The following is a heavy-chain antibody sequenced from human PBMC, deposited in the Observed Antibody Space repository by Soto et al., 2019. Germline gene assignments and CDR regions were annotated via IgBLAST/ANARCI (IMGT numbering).Heavy chain of an antibody. D-gene: IGHD3-22*01. Sequence: SETLSLTCAVSGVSLSSSKYYWVWIRQPPGKGLEWIGAIYDSGSTYYNPSLKGRVTISEDTSKTQFSLKLSSVTAADTAMYYSARRNYYDSSGYPYWGQGALVTVSS. J-gene: IGHJ4*02. CDR1: GVSLSSSKYY. V-gene: IGHV4-39*01. CDR2: IYDSGST. CDR3: ARRNYYDSSGYPY.